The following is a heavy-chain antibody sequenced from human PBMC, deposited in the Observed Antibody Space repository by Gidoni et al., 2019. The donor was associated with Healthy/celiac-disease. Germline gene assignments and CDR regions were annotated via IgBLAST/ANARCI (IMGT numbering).Heavy chain of an antibody. CDR2: IYYSGST. CDR3: ARAEGPMIVGY. V-gene: IGHV4-59*01. J-gene: IGHJ4*02. D-gene: IGHD3-22*01. CDR1: GGSISSYY. Sequence: QVQLQESGPGLVKPSETLSLTCTVPGGSISSYYWRWILQPPGKGLEWIVYIYYSGSTNYNPSLKSRVTRSVDTSKNQFSLKLSSVTAADTAVYYCARAEGPMIVGYWGQGTLVTVSS.